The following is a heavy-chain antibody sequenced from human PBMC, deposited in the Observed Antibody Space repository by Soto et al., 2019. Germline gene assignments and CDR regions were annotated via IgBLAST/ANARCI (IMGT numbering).Heavy chain of an antibody. Sequence: PSETLSLTCAVYGGSFSGYYWSWIRQPPGKGLEWIGEINHSGSTNYNPSLKSRVTISVDTSKNQFSLKLSSVTAADTAVYYCARAPGATVTTSLDYWGQGTLVTVSS. CDR3: ARAPGATVTTSLDY. V-gene: IGHV4-34*01. J-gene: IGHJ4*02. CDR1: GGSFSGYY. CDR2: INHSGST. D-gene: IGHD4-17*01.